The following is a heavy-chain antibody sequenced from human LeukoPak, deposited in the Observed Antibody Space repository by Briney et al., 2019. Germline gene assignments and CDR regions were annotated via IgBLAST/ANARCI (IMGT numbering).Heavy chain of an antibody. D-gene: IGHD6-19*01. Sequence: SQTLSLTCTVSGGSISSGGYYWSWIRQHPGKGLEWIGYIYYSGSTYYNPSLKSRVTISVDTSKNQFSLKLSSVTAAGTAVYHCAARGDSSGWSLYYYYYGMDVWGQGTTVTVSS. CDR3: AARGDSSGWSLYYYYYGMDV. CDR2: IYYSGST. V-gene: IGHV4-31*03. CDR1: GGSISSGGYY. J-gene: IGHJ6*02.